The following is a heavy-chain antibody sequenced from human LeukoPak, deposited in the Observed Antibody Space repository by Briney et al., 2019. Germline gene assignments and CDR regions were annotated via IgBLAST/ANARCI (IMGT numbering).Heavy chain of an antibody. CDR2: IYYSGST. D-gene: IGHD3-16*01. CDR1: GGSISSYY. Sequence: TPSETLSLTCTVSGGSISSYYWSWLRRPPGKGLEWIGYIYYSGSTNYNPSLKSRVTISEDTSKNQFSLKLSSVTAADTAVYYCARAGWGSPFDYWGQGTLVTVSS. J-gene: IGHJ4*02. CDR3: ARAGWGSPFDY. V-gene: IGHV4-59*01.